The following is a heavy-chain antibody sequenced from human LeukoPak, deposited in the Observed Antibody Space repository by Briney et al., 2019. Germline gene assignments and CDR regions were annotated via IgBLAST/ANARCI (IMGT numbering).Heavy chain of an antibody. D-gene: IGHD3-10*01. V-gene: IGHV1-69*04. Sequence: ASVTVSCKASGGTFSSYAISWVRQAPGQGLEWMGRIIPILGIANYAQKFQGRVTITADKSTSTAYMELSSLRSEDTAVYYCARDSAPGSDWGQGTLVTVSS. CDR2: IIPILGIA. J-gene: IGHJ4*02. CDR3: ARDSAPGSD. CDR1: GGTFSSYA.